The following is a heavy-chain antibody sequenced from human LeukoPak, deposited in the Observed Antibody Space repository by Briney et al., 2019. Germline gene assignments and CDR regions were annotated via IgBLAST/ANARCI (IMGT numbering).Heavy chain of an antibody. V-gene: IGHV3-33*01. CDR3: VRRGSGTYDFDY. CDR1: GLTFSRHG. CDR2: IWSDGSER. D-gene: IGHD1-26*01. Sequence: GGSLRLSCAASGLTFSRHGMHWVRQAPGKGLEWVAVIWSDGSERYYTDSVKGRFTISRDNSGNTISLQMNSLRVEDTAVYYCVRRGSGTYDFDYWGQGTLVTVSS. J-gene: IGHJ4*02.